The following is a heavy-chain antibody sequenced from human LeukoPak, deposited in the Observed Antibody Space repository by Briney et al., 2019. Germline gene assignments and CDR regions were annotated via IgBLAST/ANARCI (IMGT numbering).Heavy chain of an antibody. D-gene: IGHD6-13*01. CDR3: ARDSSSWFMDDAFDI. CDR2: INTSGST. J-gene: IGHJ3*02. V-gene: IGHV4-4*07. Sequence: SETLSLTCTVSGGSISSYYWSWIRQPAGKGLEWIGRINTSGSTKYNPSLKSRVTMSVDTSNNQFSLKLSSVTAADTAVYYCARDSSSWFMDDAFDIWGQGTMVTVSS. CDR1: GGSISSYY.